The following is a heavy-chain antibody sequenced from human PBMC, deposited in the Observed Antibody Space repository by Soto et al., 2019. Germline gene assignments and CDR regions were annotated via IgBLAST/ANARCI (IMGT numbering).Heavy chain of an antibody. CDR3: ARRARPDFYYMDV. Sequence: EVQLVESGGGLVKPGGSLRLSCAASGFTFSSYSMNWVRQAPGKGLEWVSSISSSSSYIYYADSVKGRFTISRDNAKNSLYLQMNSLRAEDTAVYYCARRARPDFYYMDVWGKGTTVTVSS. CDR1: GFTFSSYS. CDR2: ISSSSSYI. D-gene: IGHD6-6*01. V-gene: IGHV3-21*01. J-gene: IGHJ6*03.